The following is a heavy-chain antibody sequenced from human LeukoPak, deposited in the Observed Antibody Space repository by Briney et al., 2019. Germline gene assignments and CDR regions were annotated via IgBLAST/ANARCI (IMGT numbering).Heavy chain of an antibody. CDR2: FDPEDGET. V-gene: IGHV1-24*01. D-gene: IGHD1-26*01. CDR3: ATGGSSGSYYPKVTYMDV. Sequence: ASVKVSCKVSGYTLTELSMHWVRQAPGKGLEWMGGFDPEDGETIYAQKFQGRVTMTEDTSTDTAYMELSSLRSEDTAVYYCATGGSSGSYYPKVTYMDVWGKGTTVTVSS. J-gene: IGHJ6*03. CDR1: GYTLTELS.